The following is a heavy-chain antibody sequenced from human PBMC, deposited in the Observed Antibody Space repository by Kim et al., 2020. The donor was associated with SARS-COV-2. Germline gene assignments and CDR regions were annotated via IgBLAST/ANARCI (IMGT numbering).Heavy chain of an antibody. V-gene: IGHV3-48*03. J-gene: IGHJ4*02. CDR3: ARESAVPGIAAAGTNYFDY. CDR1: GFNFSSYE. CDR2: ISSSGSTI. D-gene: IGHD6-13*01. Sequence: GGSLRLSCAASGFNFSSYEMNWVRQAPGKGLEWVSYISSSGSTIYYADSVKGRFTISRDNAKNSLYLQMNSLRAEDTAVYYCARESAVPGIAAAGTNYFDYWVQGTLVTVSS.